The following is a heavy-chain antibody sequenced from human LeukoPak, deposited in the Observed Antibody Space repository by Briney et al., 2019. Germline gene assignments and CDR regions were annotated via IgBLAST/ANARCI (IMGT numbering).Heavy chain of an antibody. CDR3: ATTYYYDSSGYYPPLYYFDY. V-gene: IGHV1-69-2*01. CDR1: GYTFTDYY. Sequence: ASVKVSCKVSGYTFTDYYVHWVQQAPGKGLEWMGLVDPEDGETIYAEKFQGRVTITADTSTDTAYMELSSLRSEDTAVYYCATTYYYDSSGYYPPLYYFDYWGQGTLVTVSS. D-gene: IGHD3-22*01. J-gene: IGHJ4*02. CDR2: VDPEDGET.